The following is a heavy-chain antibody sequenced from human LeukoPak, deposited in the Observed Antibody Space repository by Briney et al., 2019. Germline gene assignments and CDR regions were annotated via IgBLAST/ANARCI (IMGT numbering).Heavy chain of an antibody. J-gene: IGHJ4*02. CDR3: ARDGGNSWYGGGEIFFDY. V-gene: IGHV3-33*01. CDR1: GFTFSSHG. CDR2: IWFDGGNK. Sequence: GRSLRLSCAASGFTFSSHGMHWVRQAPGKGLEWVAVIWFDGGNKYYTDSVKGRFTISRDNSKNTMDLQMNSLRAEDTAVYYCARDGGNSWYGGGEIFFDYWGQGTLVTVSS. D-gene: IGHD6-13*01.